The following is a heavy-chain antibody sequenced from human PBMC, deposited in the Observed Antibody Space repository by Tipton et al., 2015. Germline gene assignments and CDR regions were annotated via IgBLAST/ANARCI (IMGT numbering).Heavy chain of an antibody. Sequence: TLSLTCTVSGGSISSYYWNWIRQSPGKGLEWIGYIYSSATTGYSSALRSRVTISVDTSKNQFFLTLMSVTAADTAVYYCARGVSRGAIPGRFDFWGQGTPVTVSS. CDR1: GGSISSYY. V-gene: IGHV4-59*12. J-gene: IGHJ4*02. CDR2: IYSSATT. CDR3: ARGVSRGAIPGRFDF. D-gene: IGHD3-10*01.